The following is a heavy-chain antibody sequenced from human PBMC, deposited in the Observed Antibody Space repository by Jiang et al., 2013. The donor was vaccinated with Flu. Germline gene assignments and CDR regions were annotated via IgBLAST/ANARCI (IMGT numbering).Heavy chain of an antibody. J-gene: IGHJ4*02. V-gene: IGHV3-21*01. CDR3: ARIYYGSDRSDFDY. Sequence: GLVKPGGSLRLSCAGSGFSFSRYTMSWVRQAPGKGLEWVSSITSSSSYTYYADSVKGRFTISRDNAKNSLYLQMNSLRAEDTAMYYCARIYYGSDRSDFDYWGQGTLVTVSS. CDR1: GFSFSRYT. CDR2: ITSSSSYT. D-gene: IGHD3-10*01.